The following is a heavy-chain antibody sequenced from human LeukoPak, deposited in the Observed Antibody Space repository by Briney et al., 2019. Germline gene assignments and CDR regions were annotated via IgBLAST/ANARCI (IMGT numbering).Heavy chain of an antibody. CDR2: ISGSGGST. D-gene: IGHD1-1*01. V-gene: IGHV3-23*01. J-gene: IGHJ6*03. CDR3: AKDMYNYYYYYMDV. CDR1: GFTFSSYA. Sequence: GGSLRLSCAAPGFTFSSYAMSWVRPAPGKGLEWVSAISGSGGSTYYADSVKGRFTISRDNSKNTLYLQMNSLRAEDTAVYYCAKDMYNYYYYYMDVWGKGTTVTVSS.